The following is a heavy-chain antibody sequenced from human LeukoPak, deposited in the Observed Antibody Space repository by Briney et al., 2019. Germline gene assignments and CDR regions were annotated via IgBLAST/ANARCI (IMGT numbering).Heavy chain of an antibody. CDR3: ARPNCSRADCYAGWFDS. CDR1: GYTFSDYL. J-gene: IGHJ5*01. V-gene: IGHV1-2*02. CDR2: INPNSGAT. Sequence: ASVKVSCKASGYTFSDYLIHWVRQAPGQGLEWMGWINPNSGATNYAQKFRGRVTMTRDTSINTAYMELSRLRSDDTAFYYCARPNCSRADCYAGWFDSWGQGTLLTVSS. D-gene: IGHD2-2*01.